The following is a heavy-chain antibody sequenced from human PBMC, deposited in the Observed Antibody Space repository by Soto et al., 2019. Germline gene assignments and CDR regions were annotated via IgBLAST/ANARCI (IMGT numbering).Heavy chain of an antibody. V-gene: IGHV3-48*01. CDR2: ISSSSSTI. J-gene: IGHJ5*02. CDR1: GFTFSSYS. CDR3: AREEGLLNWFDP. Sequence: EVQLVESGGGLVQPGGSLRLSCAASGFTFSSYSMNWVRQAPGKGLEWVSYISSSSSTIYYADSVKGRFTTSRDNAKNSLDLQMNSLRAEDTAVYYCAREEGLLNWFDPWGQGTLVTVSS.